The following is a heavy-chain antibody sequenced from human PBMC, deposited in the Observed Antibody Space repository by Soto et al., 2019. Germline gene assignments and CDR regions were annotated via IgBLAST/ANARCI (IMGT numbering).Heavy chain of an antibody. CDR3: ARHYDSSGYYYGYFDY. D-gene: IGHD3-22*01. Sequence: SETLSLTCTVSGGSISSSSYYFYCMRQPPWKGLELIGSIYYSGSTYYNPSLKSRVTISVDTSKNQFSLKLSSVTAADTAVYYCARHYDSSGYYYGYFDYWGQGTLVTVSS. J-gene: IGHJ4*02. CDR2: IYYSGST. V-gene: IGHV4-39*01. CDR1: GGSISSSSYY.